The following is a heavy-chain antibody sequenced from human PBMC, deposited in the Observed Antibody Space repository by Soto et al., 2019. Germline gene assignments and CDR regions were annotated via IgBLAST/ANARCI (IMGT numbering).Heavy chain of an antibody. Sequence: QVQLVESGGGVVQPGRSLRLSCAASGFTFSSYAMHWVRQAPGKGLEWVAVISYDGSNKYYADSVKGRFTISRDNSKNXLXXQMNSLRAEDTAVYYCARCQKRITMVRGVPGGMDVWGQGTTVTVSS. D-gene: IGHD3-10*01. CDR3: ARCQKRITMVRGVPGGMDV. V-gene: IGHV3-30-3*01. CDR2: ISYDGSNK. CDR1: GFTFSSYA. J-gene: IGHJ6*02.